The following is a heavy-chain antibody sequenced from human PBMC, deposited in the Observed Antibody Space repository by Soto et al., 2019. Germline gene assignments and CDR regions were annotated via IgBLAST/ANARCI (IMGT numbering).Heavy chain of an antibody. Sequence: VQLLESGGGLVQPGGSLRLSCAASGFTFRDYAMNWVRQAPGKGLEWVSDISGSGDSARYADSVRGRFTISRDTSRNTLYLQMNSLRGDDTAVYYCGKERRGSGWSVCNYWGQGTLVTVSS. V-gene: IGHV3-23*01. CDR1: GFTFRDYA. D-gene: IGHD6-19*01. CDR2: ISGSGDSA. J-gene: IGHJ4*02. CDR3: GKERRGSGWSVCNY.